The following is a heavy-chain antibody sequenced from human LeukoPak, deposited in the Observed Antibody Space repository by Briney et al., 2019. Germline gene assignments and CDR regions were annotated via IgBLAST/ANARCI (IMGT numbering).Heavy chain of an antibody. Sequence: ASVKVSCKASGYTFTGYYMHWVRQAPGQGLEWMGWINTNTGKPTYAQGFTGRFVFSLDSSVSTAYLQINSLNAEGTAVYYCARAAFLDYWGQGTLVTVSS. CDR1: GYTFTGYY. CDR2: INTNTGKP. D-gene: IGHD2-2*01. CDR3: ARAAFLDY. J-gene: IGHJ4*02. V-gene: IGHV7-4-1*02.